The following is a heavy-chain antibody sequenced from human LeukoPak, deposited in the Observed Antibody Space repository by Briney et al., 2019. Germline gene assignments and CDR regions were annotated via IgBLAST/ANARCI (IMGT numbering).Heavy chain of an antibody. D-gene: IGHD5-18*01. CDR3: ARSWQLWDFDY. V-gene: IGHV3-48*01. J-gene: IGHJ4*02. Sequence: GGSLRLSCAASGFTFSSYSMNWVRQAPGKGLEWVSYISSSSSTKYYADSVKGRFTISRDNAKNSLYLQMNSLRPEDTAVYYCARSWQLWDFDYGSQGTLVTVSS. CDR2: ISSSSSTK. CDR1: GFTFSSYS.